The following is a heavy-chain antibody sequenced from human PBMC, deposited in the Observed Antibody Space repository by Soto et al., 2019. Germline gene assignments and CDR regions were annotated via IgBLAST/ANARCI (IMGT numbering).Heavy chain of an antibody. J-gene: IGHJ5*02. CDR1: GGSISSGGYY. V-gene: IGHV4-31*03. Sequence: QVQLQESGPGLVKPSQTLSLTCTVSGGSISSGGYYWSWIRQHPGRGLEWIGYIYYNGNTDYNPSLKIRVTVSVDTSKTQFSLNVRSVTAADTAVYYCARCSLVVIPVPGFDPWGQGTLVTVSS. CDR2: IYYNGNT. D-gene: IGHD2-15*01. CDR3: ARCSLVVIPVPGFDP.